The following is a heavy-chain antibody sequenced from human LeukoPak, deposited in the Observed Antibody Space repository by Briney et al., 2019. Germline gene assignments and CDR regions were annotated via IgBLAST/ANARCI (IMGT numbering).Heavy chain of an antibody. CDR1: GYTFTGYY. D-gene: IGHD2-15*01. J-gene: IGHJ4*02. Sequence: ASVKVSCKASGYTFTGYYMHWVRQAPGQGLEWMGRINPNSGGTNYAQKFQGRVTMTRDTSISTAYMELSRLRSDDTAVCYCARGYCSGGSCFPVDYWGQGTLVTVSS. CDR3: ARGYCSGGSCFPVDY. CDR2: INPNSGGT. V-gene: IGHV1-2*06.